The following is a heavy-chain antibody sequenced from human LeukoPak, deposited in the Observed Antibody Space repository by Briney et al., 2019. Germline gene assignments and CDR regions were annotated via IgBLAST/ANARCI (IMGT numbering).Heavy chain of an antibody. Sequence: GASVKVSCKASGYTFTDYYMYWVRQAPGQGLEWMAWINPESDDTNYVENFQGRVTMTRDTSISTAYMELSSLRSDDTAVYYCARGKQGNYYYDSSAYDYWGQGTLVTVSS. D-gene: IGHD3-22*01. CDR1: GYTFTDYY. V-gene: IGHV1-2*02. CDR2: INPESDDT. CDR3: ARGKQGNYYYDSSAYDY. J-gene: IGHJ4*02.